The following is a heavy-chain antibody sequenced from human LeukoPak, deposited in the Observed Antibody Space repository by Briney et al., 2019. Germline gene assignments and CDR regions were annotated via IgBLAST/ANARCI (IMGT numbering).Heavy chain of an antibody. J-gene: IGHJ6*02. CDR1: GFTFSSYA. CDR2: ISYDGSNK. D-gene: IGHD1-26*01. V-gene: IGHV3-30-3*01. CDR3: ARDFSGSYYGTTDYGMDV. Sequence: PGGSLRLSCAASGFTFSSYAMHWVRQAPGKGLEWVAVISYDGSNKYYADSVKGRFTISRDNSKNTLYLQMNSLRAEDTAVYYCARDFSGSYYGTTDYGMDVWGQGTTVTVSS.